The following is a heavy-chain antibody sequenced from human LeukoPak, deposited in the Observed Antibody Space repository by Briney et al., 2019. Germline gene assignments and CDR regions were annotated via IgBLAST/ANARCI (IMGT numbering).Heavy chain of an antibody. J-gene: IGHJ4*02. CDR1: GFTVSSNY. D-gene: IGHD3-22*01. CDR3: ARDGLSRYYDSSGYYSK. CDR2: IYSGGST. V-gene: IGHV3-66*01. Sequence: GSLRLSCAASGFTVSSNYMSRVRQAPGKGMEWVSVIYSGGSTYYADSVKGRFTISRDNSKNTLYLQMNSLRAEDTAVYYCARDGLSRYYDSSGYYSKWGQGTLVTVSS.